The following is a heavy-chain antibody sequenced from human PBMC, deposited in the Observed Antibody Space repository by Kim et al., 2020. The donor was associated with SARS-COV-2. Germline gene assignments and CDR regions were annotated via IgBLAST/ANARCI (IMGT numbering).Heavy chain of an antibody. CDR2: ISGSGGST. V-gene: IGHV3-23*01. CDR3: AKDIAIVVVPAAKFWPFFQH. Sequence: GGSLRLSCAASGFTFSSYAMSWVRQAPGKGLEWVSAISGSGGSTYYADSVKGRFTISRDNSKNTLYLQMNSLRAEDTAVNYCAKDIAIVVVPAAKFWPFFQHWGQGTLVTVSS. D-gene: IGHD2-2*01. J-gene: IGHJ1*01. CDR1: GFTFSSYA.